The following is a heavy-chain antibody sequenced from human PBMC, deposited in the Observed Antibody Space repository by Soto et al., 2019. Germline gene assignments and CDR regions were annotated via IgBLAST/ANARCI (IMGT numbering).Heavy chain of an antibody. J-gene: IGHJ6*02. Sequence: GSLRLSCAASGFTFSDHYMDWVRQAPGKGLEWVGRTRNKANSYTTEYAASVKGRFTISRDDSKNSLYLQMNSLKTEDTAVYYCARLAAAAGTLYYYYGMDVWGQGTTVTVSS. CDR2: TRNKANSYTT. V-gene: IGHV3-72*01. CDR3: ARLAAAAGTLYYYYGMDV. CDR1: GFTFSDHY. D-gene: IGHD6-13*01.